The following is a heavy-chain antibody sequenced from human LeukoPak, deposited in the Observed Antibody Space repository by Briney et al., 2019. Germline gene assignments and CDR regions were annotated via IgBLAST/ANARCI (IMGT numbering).Heavy chain of an antibody. CDR1: GFTFSSYW. Sequence: GGSLRLSCAASGFTFSSYWMSWVRQAPGKGLEWVSNIKQDGSEKYYVDSVKGRFTISRDNAKNSLYLQMNSLRAEDTAVYYFARGNIVVVPAAYSYWGQGTLVTV. CDR3: ARGNIVVVPAAYSY. D-gene: IGHD2-2*01. J-gene: IGHJ4*02. V-gene: IGHV3-7*01. CDR2: IKQDGSEK.